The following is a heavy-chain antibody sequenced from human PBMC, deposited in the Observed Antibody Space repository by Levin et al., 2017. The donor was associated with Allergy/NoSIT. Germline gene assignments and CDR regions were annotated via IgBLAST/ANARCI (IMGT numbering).Heavy chain of an antibody. CDR1: GGSFSGYY. D-gene: IGHD5-12*01. CDR3: ARGPWHLGSGYVRYYYDYMDV. J-gene: IGHJ6*03. V-gene: IGHV4-34*01. Sequence: PSETLSLTCAVYGGSFSGYYWSWIRQPPGKGLEWIGEINHSGSTNYNPSLKSRVTISVDTSKNQFSLKLSSVTAADTAVYYCARGPWHLGSGYVRYYYDYMDVWGKGTTVTVSS. CDR2: INHSGST.